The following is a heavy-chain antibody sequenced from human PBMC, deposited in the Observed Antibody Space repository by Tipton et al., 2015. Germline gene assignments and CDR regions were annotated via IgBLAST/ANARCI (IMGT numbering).Heavy chain of an antibody. J-gene: IGHJ4*01. CDR2: IYYSGST. CDR1: GDAISSHY. Sequence: TLSLTCNVSGDAISSHYWSWIRQPPGKGLEWIGNIYYSGSTKYNSSHESRVTISLDTSKNQFSLKLSSVTAADTAVYYCARAYYFDSSAAYCFDYWGRGTLVTVSS. CDR3: ARAYYFDSSAAYCFDY. D-gene: IGHD3-22*01. V-gene: IGHV4-59*11.